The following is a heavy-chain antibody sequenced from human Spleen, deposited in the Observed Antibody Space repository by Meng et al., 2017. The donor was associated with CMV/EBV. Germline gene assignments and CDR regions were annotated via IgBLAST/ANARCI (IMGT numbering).Heavy chain of an antibody. D-gene: IGHD1-26*01. CDR3: ARARIVGGGRGAFDI. CDR2: ISSSNSTI. J-gene: IGHJ3*02. V-gene: IGHV3-48*04. Sequence: GGSLRLSCAASGFTFSSYSMNWVRQAPGKGLEWVSYISSSNSTIYYADSVKGRFTISRDNAKNSLYLQMNSLRAEDTAVYYCARARIVGGGRGAFDIWGQGTMVTVSS. CDR1: GFTFSSYS.